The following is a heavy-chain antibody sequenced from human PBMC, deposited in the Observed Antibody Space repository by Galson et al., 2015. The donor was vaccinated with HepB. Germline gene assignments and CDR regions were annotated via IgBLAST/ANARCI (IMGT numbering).Heavy chain of an antibody. Sequence: SLRLSCAASGFTFSSYAMHWVRQAPGKGLEWVAVISYDGSNKYYADSVKGRFTISRDNSKNTLYLQMNSLRAEDTAVYYCARDDYYDSSGSRNNFPDYYYYGMDVWGQGTTVTVSS. CDR2: ISYDGSNK. CDR3: ARDDYYDSSGSRNNFPDYYYYGMDV. J-gene: IGHJ6*02. V-gene: IGHV3-30-3*01. D-gene: IGHD3-22*01. CDR1: GFTFSSYA.